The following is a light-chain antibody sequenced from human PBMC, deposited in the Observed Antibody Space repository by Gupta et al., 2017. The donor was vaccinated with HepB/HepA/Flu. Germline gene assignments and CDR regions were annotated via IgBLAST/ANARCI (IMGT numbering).Light chain of an antibody. Sequence: SYELTQPPSVSVSPGQTARITCSGDALPKQYAYWYQQKPGQAPVLVIYKDSERHSGIPERFSGSSSGTTVTLTISGVQAEDEADYYCQSADSSGTYGFYVFGTGTKVTVL. CDR2: KDS. V-gene: IGLV3-25*03. CDR1: ALPKQY. J-gene: IGLJ1*01. CDR3: QSADSSGTYGFYV.